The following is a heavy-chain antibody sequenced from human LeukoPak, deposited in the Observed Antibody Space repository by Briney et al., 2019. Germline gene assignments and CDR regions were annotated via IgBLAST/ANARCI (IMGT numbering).Heavy chain of an antibody. Sequence: PGGSLRLSCAASGFTFSSYSMNWVRQAPGKGLEWVSSISSSSSYIYYADSVKGRFTISRDNAKNSLYLQMNSLRAEDTAVYYCARGTGWSYYYYGMDVWGQGTTVTVSS. CDR1: GFTFSSYS. CDR3: ARGTGWSYYYYGMDV. CDR2: ISSSSSYI. D-gene: IGHD6-19*01. J-gene: IGHJ6*02. V-gene: IGHV3-21*01.